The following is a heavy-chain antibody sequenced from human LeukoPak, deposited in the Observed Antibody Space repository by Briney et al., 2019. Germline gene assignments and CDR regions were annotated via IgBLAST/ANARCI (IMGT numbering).Heavy chain of an antibody. CDR1: GYTFTGYY. V-gene: IGHV1-2*06. Sequence: ASVKVSCRASGYTFTGYYMHWVRQAPGQGLEWMGRINPNSGGTNYAQKFQGRVTMTRGTSISTAYMELSRLRSDDTAVYYCARLINDSPAYGDYYWGQGTLVTVSS. CDR2: INPNSGGT. J-gene: IGHJ4*02. D-gene: IGHD4-17*01. CDR3: ARLINDSPAYGDYY.